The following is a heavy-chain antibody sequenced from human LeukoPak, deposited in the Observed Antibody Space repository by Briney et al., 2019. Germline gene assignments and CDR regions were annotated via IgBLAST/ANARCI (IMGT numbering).Heavy chain of an antibody. CDR3: ARDGGVYCSSSSCYPRSFDV. Sequence: GGSLRLSCAASGFTFDDYAMHWVRQAPGKGLEWVSGISWNSGSIGYADSVKGRFTISRDNAKNSLYLQMNSLRAEDTAIYYCARDGGVYCSSSSCYPRSFDVWGQGSMATVSS. V-gene: IGHV3-9*01. CDR2: ISWNSGSI. J-gene: IGHJ3*01. CDR1: GFTFDDYA. D-gene: IGHD2-2*01.